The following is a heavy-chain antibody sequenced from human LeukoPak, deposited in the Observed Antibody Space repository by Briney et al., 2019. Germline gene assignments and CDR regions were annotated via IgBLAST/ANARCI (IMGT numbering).Heavy chain of an antibody. CDR1: GFIFSGYS. V-gene: IGHV3-53*01. D-gene: IGHD3-10*01. J-gene: IGHJ3*02. CDR3: ARTMVRGVIGTIEAFDI. CDR2: IYSGGST. Sequence: GGSLRLSCAASGFIFSGYSMNWVRQAPGKGLEWVSVIYSGGSTYYADSVKGRFTISRDNSKNTLYLQMNSLRAEDTAVYYCARTMVRGVIGTIEAFDIWGQGTMVTVSS.